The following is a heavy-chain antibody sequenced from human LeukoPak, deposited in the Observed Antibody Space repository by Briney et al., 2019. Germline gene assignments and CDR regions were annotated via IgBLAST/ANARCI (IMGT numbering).Heavy chain of an antibody. Sequence: VASVKVSCKASGYTFTSYGISWVRQAPGQRLEWMGWISAYNGNTNYAQKLQGRVTMTTDTSTSTAYMELRSLRSDDTAVYYCARESRYSSGLPFDYWGQGTLVTVSS. CDR3: ARESRYSSGLPFDY. CDR2: ISAYNGNT. D-gene: IGHD6-19*01. CDR1: GYTFTSYG. J-gene: IGHJ4*02. V-gene: IGHV1-18*01.